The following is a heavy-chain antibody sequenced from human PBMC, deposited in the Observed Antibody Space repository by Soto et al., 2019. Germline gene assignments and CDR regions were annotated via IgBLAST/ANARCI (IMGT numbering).Heavy chain of an antibody. Sequence: SETLSLTCTVSGGSISSGGYYWSWIRQHPGKGLEWIGYIYYSGSTYYNPSLKSRVTISVDTSKNQFSLKLSSVTAADTAVYYCARAKYYDFSPYVLPDPNYYYYMDVWGKGTTVTVSS. D-gene: IGHD3-3*01. CDR3: ARAKYYDFSPYVLPDPNYYYYMDV. CDR2: IYYSGST. J-gene: IGHJ6*03. V-gene: IGHV4-31*03. CDR1: GGSISSGGYY.